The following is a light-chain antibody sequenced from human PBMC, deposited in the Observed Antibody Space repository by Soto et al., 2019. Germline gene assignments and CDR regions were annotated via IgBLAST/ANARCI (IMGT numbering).Light chain of an antibody. CDR2: GAS. CDR1: QSVSSN. V-gene: IGKV3D-15*01. J-gene: IGKJ2*02. Sequence: EIVMTQSPATLSVSPGERATLSCRASQSVSSNLAWYQQKPGQAPRLLIYGASTRATDIPARFSGSGSGTELTLTISSLQSEDYAVYYCQQYHNWPPCTFGQGTKLEIK. CDR3: QQYHNWPPCT.